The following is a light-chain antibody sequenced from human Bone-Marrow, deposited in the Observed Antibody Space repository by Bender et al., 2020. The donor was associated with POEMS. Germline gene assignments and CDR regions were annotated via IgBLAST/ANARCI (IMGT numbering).Light chain of an antibody. CDR1: FGSVSSSVY. V-gene: IGLV8-61*01. J-gene: IGLJ3*02. CDR3: VVYMGSGIWV. CDR2: RTE. Sequence: QTVVTQEPSFSVSPGGTVTLTCGLSFGSVSSSVYPSWYQQTPGQAPRTLIYRTESRSSGVPDRFSGSILGNKAALTITGAQADDEADYYCVVYMGSGIWVFGGGTKLTVL.